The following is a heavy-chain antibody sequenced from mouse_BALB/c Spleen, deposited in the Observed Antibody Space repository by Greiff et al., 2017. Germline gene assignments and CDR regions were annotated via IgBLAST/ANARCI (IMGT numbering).Heavy chain of an antibody. V-gene: IGHV1-63*02. Sequence: QVQLQQSGAELVRPGTSVKISCKASGYTFTNYWLGWVKQRPGHGLEWIGDIYPGGGYTNYNEKFKGKATLTADTSSSTAYMQLSSLTSEDSAVYFYARKGTTATSFDYWGEGTTLTVSS. CDR2: IYPGGGYT. CDR3: ARKGTTATSFDY. CDR1: GYTFTNYW. J-gene: IGHJ2*01. D-gene: IGHD1-2*01.